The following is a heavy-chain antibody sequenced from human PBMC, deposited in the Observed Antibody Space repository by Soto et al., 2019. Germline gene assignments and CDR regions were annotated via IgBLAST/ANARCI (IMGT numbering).Heavy chain of an antibody. CDR2: IYYSGST. CDR3: ARWKSNHRAEYFQH. Sequence: QLQLQESGPGLVKPSETLSLTCTVSGGSISSSSYYWGWIRQPPGKGLEWIGSIYYSGSTYYNPSLKSRVTITEDTSKNQFCLKLSSVTAADTAVYYGARWKSNHRAEYFQHWGKGTLVTVSS. J-gene: IGHJ1*01. V-gene: IGHV4-39*01. CDR1: GGSISSSSYY. D-gene: IGHD4-4*01.